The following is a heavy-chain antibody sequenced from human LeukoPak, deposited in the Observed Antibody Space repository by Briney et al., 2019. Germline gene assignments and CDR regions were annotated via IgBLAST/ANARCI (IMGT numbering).Heavy chain of an antibody. CDR1: GFTFNNYD. CDR3: ARSIDIDY. Sequence: PGGSLRLSCAASGFTFNNYDMNWVRQAPGKGLEWVSYISSSSSIIYYADSVKGRVTISRDTAKNSLYLQMNSLRAEDTAVYYCARSIDIDYWGQGTLVTVSS. D-gene: IGHD2-21*01. V-gene: IGHV3-48*01. CDR2: ISSSSSII. J-gene: IGHJ4*02.